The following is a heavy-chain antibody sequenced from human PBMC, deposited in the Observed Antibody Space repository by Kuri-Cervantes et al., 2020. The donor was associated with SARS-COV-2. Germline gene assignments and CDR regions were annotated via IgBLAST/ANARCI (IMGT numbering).Heavy chain of an antibody. Sequence: ASVTVSCKASGYTFTSYAMHWVRQAPGQRLEWMGWINAGKGNTKYSQKFQGRVTITRDTSASTAYMELSSLRSEDTAVYYCARERGGVREVPSGYWGQGTLVTVSS. D-gene: IGHD3-10*01. CDR2: INAGKGNT. CDR3: ARERGGVREVPSGY. J-gene: IGHJ4*02. CDR1: GYTFTSYA. V-gene: IGHV1-3*01.